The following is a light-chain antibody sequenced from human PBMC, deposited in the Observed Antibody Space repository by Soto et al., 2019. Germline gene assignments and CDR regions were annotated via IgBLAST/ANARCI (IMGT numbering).Light chain of an antibody. CDR1: KDLSGW. CDR2: DAS. Sequence: DIQMTQSPATLSASVGDRVTITCRATKDLSGWLAWYQQKPGKAPKLLIYDASSLQSGVPSRFSGSGSGTEFTLTISSLQADDFAIYYCQQYKKSWTFGQGTKVDLK. J-gene: IGKJ1*01. V-gene: IGKV1-5*01. CDR3: QQYKKSWT.